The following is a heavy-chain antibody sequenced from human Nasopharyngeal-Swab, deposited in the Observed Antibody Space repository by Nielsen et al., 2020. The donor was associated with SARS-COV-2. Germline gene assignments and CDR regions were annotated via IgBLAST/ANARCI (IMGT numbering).Heavy chain of an antibody. D-gene: IGHD6-25*01. CDR2: IYYSGST. Sequence: SETLSLTCTVSGGSISSGGYYWSWIRQHPGKGLEWIGYIYYSGSTNYNPSLKSRVTISVDTSKNQFSLMLSSVTAADTAVYYCARVHSSGWTVDYWGQGTLVTVSS. V-gene: IGHV4-61*08. J-gene: IGHJ4*02. CDR3: ARVHSSGWTVDY. CDR1: GGSISSGGYY.